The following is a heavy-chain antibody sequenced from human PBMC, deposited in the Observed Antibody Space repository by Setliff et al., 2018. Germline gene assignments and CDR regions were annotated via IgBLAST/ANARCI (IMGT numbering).Heavy chain of an antibody. J-gene: IGHJ3*02. CDR1: GHIFSNSD. Sequence: VASVKVSCKASGHIFSNSDINWVRQTPGQGLEWMGWMNPNGRAGSTQKFQGRVTMTRDTSINTVYMELNSLRSDDTAVYYCVRGPRQASYGFPLRPFDIWGQGTVVTVSS. CDR2: MNPNGRA. CDR3: VRGPRQASYGFPLRPFDI. V-gene: IGHV1-8*02. D-gene: IGHD5-18*01.